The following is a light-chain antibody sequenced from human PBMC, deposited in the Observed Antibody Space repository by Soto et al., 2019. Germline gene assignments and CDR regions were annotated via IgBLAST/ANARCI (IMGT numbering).Light chain of an antibody. J-gene: IGKJ2*01. V-gene: IGKV3-20*01. CDR2: GAS. CDR1: QSVSSSY. CDR3: QQSVSSPYT. Sequence: EIVLTQSPGTLSLSPGERATLSCRASQSVSSSYLAWYQQRPGQAPRLLIYGASSRATGIPDRFSGTGSGTEFTLTISRLEPEDFAVYYCQQSVSSPYTFGQGTKLEIK.